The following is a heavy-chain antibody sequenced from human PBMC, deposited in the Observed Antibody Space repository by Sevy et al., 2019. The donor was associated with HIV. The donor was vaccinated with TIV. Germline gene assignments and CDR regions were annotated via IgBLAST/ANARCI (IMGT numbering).Heavy chain of an antibody. D-gene: IGHD2-8*01. J-gene: IGHJ4*02. Sequence: GGSLRLSCTASGFTFSIYTMSWVRQAPGKGLEWVSTFCFGGGKINYADSVKGRFTISGDNSKNTVYRQMNSLRVEDTAVYYCAREGCTKPHDFWGQGTLVTVSS. CDR1: GFTFSIYT. V-gene: IGHV3-23*01. CDR2: FCFGGGKI. CDR3: AREGCTKPHDF.